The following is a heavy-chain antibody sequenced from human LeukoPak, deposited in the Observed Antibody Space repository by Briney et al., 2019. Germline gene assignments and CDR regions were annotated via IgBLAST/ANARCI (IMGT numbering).Heavy chain of an antibody. J-gene: IGHJ4*02. Sequence: GSSVKVSSKASGGTFSSYAISWVRQAPGQGLEWMGRIIPILGIANYAQKFQGRVTITADKSTSTAYMELSSLRSEDTAVYYCARDKALTTLADYWGQGTLVTVSS. CDR1: GGTFSSYA. D-gene: IGHD4-11*01. CDR3: ARDKALTTLADY. V-gene: IGHV1-69*04. CDR2: IIPILGIA.